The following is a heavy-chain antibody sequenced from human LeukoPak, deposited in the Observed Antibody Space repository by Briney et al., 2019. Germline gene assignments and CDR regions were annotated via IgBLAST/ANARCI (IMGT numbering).Heavy chain of an antibody. CDR2: INPSGGST. CDR1: GGTFSSYA. J-gene: IGHJ4*02. D-gene: IGHD1-26*01. Sequence: ASVKVSCKVSGGTFSSYAISWVRQAPGQGLEWMGIINPSGGSTIYAQKFQGRVTMTRDTSTSTVYMDLSSLRSEDTAVYYCARDGGGSYYSSNYWGQGTLVTVSS. V-gene: IGHV1-46*01. CDR3: ARDGGGSYYSSNY.